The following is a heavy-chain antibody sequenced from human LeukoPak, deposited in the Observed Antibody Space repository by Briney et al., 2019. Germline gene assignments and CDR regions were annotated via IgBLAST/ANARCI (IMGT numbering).Heavy chain of an antibody. D-gene: IGHD5-12*01. CDR1: GFTFSSYA. J-gene: IGHJ3*02. V-gene: IGHV3-30-3*01. Sequence: PGRSLRLSCAASGFTFSSYAMHWVRQAPGKGLEWVAVISYDGSNKYHADSVKGRFTISRDNSKKTLYLQMNSLRVEDTAVYYCAREMANDAFDIWGQGTMVTVSS. CDR3: AREMANDAFDI. CDR2: ISYDGSNK.